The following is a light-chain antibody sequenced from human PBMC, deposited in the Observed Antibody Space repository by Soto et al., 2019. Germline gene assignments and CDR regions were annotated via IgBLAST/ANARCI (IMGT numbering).Light chain of an antibody. CDR1: QNIRSS. CDR2: DAS. J-gene: IGKJ5*01. V-gene: IGKV3D-15*01. CDR3: QQYNNWPPIT. Sequence: EVVMTQSPASLSASPGERVTLSCRASQNIRSSLAWYQKRPGQAPRLLIYDASNRATGIPARFSGRGSGTEFTLTISSLQSEDFAVYYCQQYNNWPPITFGQGTRLEIK.